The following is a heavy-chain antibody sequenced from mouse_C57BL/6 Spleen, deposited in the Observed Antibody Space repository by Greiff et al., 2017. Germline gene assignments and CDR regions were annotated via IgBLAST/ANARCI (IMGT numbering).Heavy chain of an antibody. CDR1: GFSLTSYG. D-gene: IGHD2-4*01. J-gene: IGHJ4*01. CDR2: IWSGGST. Sequence: QVQLQQSGPGLVQPSQSLSITCTVSGFSLTSYGVHWVRQSPGKGLEWLGVIWSGGSTDDNAAFISSLSISKDNSKSQVFLKMNSLQADDTAIYYCARRDYEYDGDYYAMDYWGQGTSVTGSS. V-gene: IGHV2-2*01. CDR3: ARRDYEYDGDYYAMDY.